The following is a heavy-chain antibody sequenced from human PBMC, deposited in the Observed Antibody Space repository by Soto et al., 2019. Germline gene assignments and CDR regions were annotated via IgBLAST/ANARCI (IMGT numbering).Heavy chain of an antibody. CDR1: GFTFSNYA. CDR2: ISGSGDST. D-gene: IGHD2-15*01. V-gene: IGHV3-23*01. J-gene: IGHJ4*02. CDR3: AKESRRGYCSGGICYGYFDY. Sequence: EVQLLESGGGLVQPGGSLRLCCTASGFTFSNYAMSWVRQAPGKGLEWVSTISGSGDSTNYADSVKGQFAISRDNSNNVLYVQMDSVRVEDTAVYYCAKESRRGYCSGGICYGYFDYWGEGTLVSVST.